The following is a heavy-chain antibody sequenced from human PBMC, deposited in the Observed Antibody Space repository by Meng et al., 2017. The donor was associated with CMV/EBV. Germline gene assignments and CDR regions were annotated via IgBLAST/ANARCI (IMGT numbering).Heavy chain of an antibody. CDR2: IRYDGSNK. V-gene: IGHV3-30*02. D-gene: IGHD5-18*01. J-gene: IGHJ6*02. CDR1: GFTFSSYG. CDR3: AKDGWDTAMPEGVNGMDV. Sequence: GESLKISCAASGFTFSSYGMHWVRQAPGKGLEWVAFIRYDGSNKYYADSVKGRFTISRDNSKNTLYLQMNSLRAEDTALYYCAKDGWDTAMPEGVNGMDVWGQGTTVTVSS.